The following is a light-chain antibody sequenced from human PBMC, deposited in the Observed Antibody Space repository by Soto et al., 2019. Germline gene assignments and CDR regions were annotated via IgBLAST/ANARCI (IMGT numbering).Light chain of an antibody. CDR1: QSISSY. CDR2: AAY. CDR3: QQSYSTPWT. Sequence: DIQMTQSPSSLSASVGDRVTITCRASQSISSYLNWYQQKPGKAPTLLIYAAYSLQSGVPSRFSGSGSGTDFTLTISSLQPEDFETYYCQQSYSTPWTFGQGTKVEIK. J-gene: IGKJ1*01. V-gene: IGKV1-39*01.